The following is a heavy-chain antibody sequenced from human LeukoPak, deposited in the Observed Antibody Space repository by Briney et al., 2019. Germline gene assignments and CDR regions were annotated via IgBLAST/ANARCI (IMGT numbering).Heavy chain of an antibody. CDR3: ARKDTAMAKLDY. Sequence: GGSLRLSCVASGFTFSSYWMHWVRQDPRKGLVWVSRISGDGRNINYADSVRGRFTISRDNAKNTLYLQMNTLRVEDTAVYYCARKDTAMAKLDYWGQGTLVTVSS. CDR1: GFTFSSYW. CDR2: ISGDGRNI. V-gene: IGHV3-74*01. D-gene: IGHD5-18*01. J-gene: IGHJ4*02.